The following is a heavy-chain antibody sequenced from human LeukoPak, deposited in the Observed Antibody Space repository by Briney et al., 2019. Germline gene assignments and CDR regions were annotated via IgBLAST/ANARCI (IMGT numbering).Heavy chain of an antibody. CDR3: AKDLWGTYSSSWYSDY. Sequence: PGGPLRLSCAASGFTFSSYAMSWVRQAPGKGLEWVSAISGSGGSTYYADSVKGRFTISRDNSKNTLYLQMNSLRAEDTAVYYCAKDLWGTYSSSWYSDYWGQGTLVTVSS. V-gene: IGHV3-23*01. J-gene: IGHJ4*02. CDR1: GFTFSSYA. D-gene: IGHD6-13*01. CDR2: ISGSGGST.